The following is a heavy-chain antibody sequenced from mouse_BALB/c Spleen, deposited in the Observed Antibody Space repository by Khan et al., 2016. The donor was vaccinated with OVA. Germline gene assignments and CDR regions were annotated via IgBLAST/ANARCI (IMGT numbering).Heavy chain of an antibody. CDR1: GYTFTDFT. CDR3: ARGGGGDRFLY. V-gene: IGHV1S137*01. Sequence: QVQLQQSGAELVRPGVSVKISCKGSGYTFTDFTMHWVKQSHAVSLEWIGVISTYYGDADYNQKFKGKATMTVDKSSNTAYLDLARLTSADSAIYFCARGGGGDRFLYWGQGTLVTVSA. CDR2: ISTYYGDA. J-gene: IGHJ3*01.